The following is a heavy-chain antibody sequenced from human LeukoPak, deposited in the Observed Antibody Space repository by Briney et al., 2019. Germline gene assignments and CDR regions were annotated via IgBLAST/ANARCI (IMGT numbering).Heavy chain of an antibody. CDR2: ITAYDGDT. Sequence: GASVKVSCKASGFSFPNYGISWVRQAPGQGLEWIGWITAYDGDTNYAQKFQGRVTMATDTSTSTASMELWSLRSDDTAVYYCARDYQLPSGPDLFDIWGQGTVVTVSS. CDR1: GFSFPNYG. J-gene: IGHJ3*02. D-gene: IGHD1-1*01. CDR3: ARDYQLPSGPDLFDI. V-gene: IGHV1-18*01.